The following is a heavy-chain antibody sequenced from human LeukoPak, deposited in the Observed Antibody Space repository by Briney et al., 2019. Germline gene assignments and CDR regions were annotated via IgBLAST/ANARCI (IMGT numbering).Heavy chain of an antibody. CDR3: ARGGIAARPFDY. J-gene: IGHJ4*02. CDR2: VNPSSGDT. CDR1: GYTFTDYY. D-gene: IGHD6-6*01. Sequence: ASVKVSCKASGYTFTDYYIHWVRQAPGQGLEWMGWVNPSSGDTDYAQKFQVSVTVTRVTSISTAYMELTSLKSDDTAVYYCARGGIAARPFDYWGQGTLVTVSS. V-gene: IGHV1-2*02.